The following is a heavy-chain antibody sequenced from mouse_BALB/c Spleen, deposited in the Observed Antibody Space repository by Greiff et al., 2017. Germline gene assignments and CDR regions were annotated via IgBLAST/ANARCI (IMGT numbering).Heavy chain of an antibody. CDR1: GFTITDTY. CDR2: IDPANGNT. CDR3: AVNCDVDY. V-gene: IGHV14-3*02. Sequence: VQLQQSGAELVKPGASVKLSCTASGFTITDTYMHWVKQRPEQGLEWIGRIDPANGNTKYDPKFQGKATITADTSSNTAYLQLSSLTSEDTAVYYCAVNCDVDYWGQGTTLTVSS. J-gene: IGHJ2*01. D-gene: IGHD4-1*02.